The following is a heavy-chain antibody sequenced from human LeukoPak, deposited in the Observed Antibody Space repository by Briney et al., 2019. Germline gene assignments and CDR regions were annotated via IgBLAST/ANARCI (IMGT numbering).Heavy chain of an antibody. Sequence: ASVKVSCKASGYTFTGYYMHWVRQAPGQGLEWMGRINPNSGGTNYAQKFQGRVTMTRDTSISTAYMELSRLRSDDTAVYCCASIFSRVPATATHYDYWGQGTLVTVSS. J-gene: IGHJ4*02. CDR2: INPNSGGT. CDR1: GYTFTGYY. CDR3: ASIFSRVPATATHYDY. V-gene: IGHV1-2*06. D-gene: IGHD2-2*01.